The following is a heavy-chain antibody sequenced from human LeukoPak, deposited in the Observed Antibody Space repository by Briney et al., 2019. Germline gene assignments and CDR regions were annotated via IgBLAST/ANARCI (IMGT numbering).Heavy chain of an antibody. CDR1: GFTFSSYA. CDR2: ISGSGGST. J-gene: IGHJ4*02. CDR3: AKGFSVSPPGYYYDNSGYYPVCLDY. Sequence: GGSLRLSCAASGFTFSSYAMSWVRQAPGKGLEGVSAISGSGGSTYYADSVKGRFTISRDNSKNTLYLQMNSLRAEDTAVYYCAKGFSVSPPGYYYDNSGYYPVCLDYWGQGTLVTVSS. D-gene: IGHD3-22*01. V-gene: IGHV3-23*01.